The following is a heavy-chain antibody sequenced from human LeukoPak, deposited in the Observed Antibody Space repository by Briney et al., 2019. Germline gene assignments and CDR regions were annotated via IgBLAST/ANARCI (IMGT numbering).Heavy chain of an antibody. Sequence: GSLRLSCAASGFTFSSYSMNWVRQAPGKGLEWVSYISSSNSTIYYADSVKGRFTISRDNAKSSLYLQMNSLRAEDTAVYYCAKGSSSGWYNWFDPWGQGTLVTVSS. CDR1: GFTFSSYS. D-gene: IGHD6-19*01. V-gene: IGHV3-48*01. CDR3: AKGSSSGWYNWFDP. J-gene: IGHJ5*02. CDR2: ISSSNSTI.